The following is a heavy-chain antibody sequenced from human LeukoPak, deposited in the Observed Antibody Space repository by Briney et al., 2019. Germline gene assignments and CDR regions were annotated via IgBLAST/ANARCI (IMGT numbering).Heavy chain of an antibody. D-gene: IGHD2-21*01. V-gene: IGHV4-61*01. CDR1: GGSINSSSYY. J-gene: IGHJ6*03. Sequence: SETLSLTCTVSGGSINSSSYYWSWIRQPPGKGLEWIGYIYYSGSTNYNPSLKSRVTISVDTSKNQFSLKLSSVTAADTAVYYCARVRGERLPYYYYYMDVWGKGTTVTISS. CDR2: IYYSGST. CDR3: ARVRGERLPYYYYYMDV.